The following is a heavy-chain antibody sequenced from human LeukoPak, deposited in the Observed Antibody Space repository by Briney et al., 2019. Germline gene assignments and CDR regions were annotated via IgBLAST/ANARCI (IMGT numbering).Heavy chain of an antibody. CDR3: ASRKLGNDY. D-gene: IGHD7-27*01. V-gene: IGHV4-59*02. Sequence: PSETLSLTCTVFGGSVSDYYWGWIRQSPGKALEWIGYIYYTETSYNPSLKSRVTISADTSRDQFSLKLSSVTAADTAVYYCASRKLGNDYWGQGILVTATS. CDR2: IYYTET. CDR1: GGSVSDYY. J-gene: IGHJ4*02.